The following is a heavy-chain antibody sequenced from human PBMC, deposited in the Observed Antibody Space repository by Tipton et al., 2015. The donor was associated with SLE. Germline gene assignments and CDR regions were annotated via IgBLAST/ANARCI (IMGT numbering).Heavy chain of an antibody. Sequence: LRLSCDVSVGIVTSTSYYWGWFRLSPKRELEWIATLSGSGSRFYSPSFRSRVTIHVDTSKNQFSLRLNSVTAADTAHYYCARQRIAVAGPFDFWGQGTLVAVSS. CDR1: VGIVTSTSYY. V-gene: IGHV4-39*01. CDR2: LSGSGSR. CDR3: ARQRIAVAGPFDF. D-gene: IGHD6-19*01. J-gene: IGHJ4*02.